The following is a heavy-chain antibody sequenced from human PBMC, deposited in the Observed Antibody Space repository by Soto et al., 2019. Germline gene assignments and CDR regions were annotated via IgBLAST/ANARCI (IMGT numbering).Heavy chain of an antibody. D-gene: IGHD1-1*01. CDR2: IDPSDSYT. CDR3: AGISPTGPLDY. J-gene: IGHJ4*02. V-gene: IGHV5-10-1*01. CDR1: GYSFPSYW. Sequence: PGESLKISCKGSGYSFPSYWITWVRQMPGKGLGWMGRIDPSDSYTDYSPSFQGHVTISADKSISTAYLQWSSLKASDSAMYYCAGISPTGPLDYWGQGTLVTVSS.